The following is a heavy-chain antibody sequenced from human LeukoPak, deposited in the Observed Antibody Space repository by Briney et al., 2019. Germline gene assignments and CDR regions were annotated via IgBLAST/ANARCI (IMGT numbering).Heavy chain of an antibody. D-gene: IGHD2-2*01. J-gene: IGHJ5*02. CDR1: GFTFSSYA. CDR3: AKERCSSTSCYEDWFDP. CDR2: ISGSGGST. V-gene: IGHV3-23*01. Sequence: PGGSLRLSCAASGFTFSSYAMSWVRQAPGKGLEWVSAISGSGGSTYYADSVKGRFTISRDNSKNTLYLQMNSLRAEDTAVYYCAKERCSSTSCYEDWFDPWGQGTLVTVSS.